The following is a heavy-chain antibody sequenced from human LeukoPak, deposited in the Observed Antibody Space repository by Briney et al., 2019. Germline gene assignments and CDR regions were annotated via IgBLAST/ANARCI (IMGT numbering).Heavy chain of an antibody. CDR2: INWNGGST. Sequence: GGSLRLSCAASGFTVSSNEMSWVRQAPGKGLEWVSGINWNGGSTDYADSVKGRFTISRDNAKNSLYLQMNSLRAEDTAVYYCARGEEIKNYYDSSGPDAFDIWGQGTMVTVSS. CDR3: ARGEEIKNYYDSSGPDAFDI. CDR1: GFTVSSNE. D-gene: IGHD3-22*01. V-gene: IGHV3-20*04. J-gene: IGHJ3*02.